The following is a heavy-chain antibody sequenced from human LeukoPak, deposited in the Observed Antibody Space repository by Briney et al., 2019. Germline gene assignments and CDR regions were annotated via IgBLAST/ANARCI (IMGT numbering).Heavy chain of an antibody. Sequence: GGSLRLSCAASGFTVSSNYMSWVRQAPGKGPEWVSVIYSGGSTYYADSVKGRFTISRDNSKNTLYLQMNSLRAEDTAVYYCARDHLDGSGWSNYYYGMDVWGQGTTVTVSS. D-gene: IGHD6-19*01. CDR2: IYSGGST. CDR1: GFTVSSNY. V-gene: IGHV3-66*01. J-gene: IGHJ6*02. CDR3: ARDHLDGSGWSNYYYGMDV.